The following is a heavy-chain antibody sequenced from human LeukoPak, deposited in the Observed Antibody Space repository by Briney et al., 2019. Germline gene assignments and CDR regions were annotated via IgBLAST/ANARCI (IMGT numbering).Heavy chain of an antibody. CDR3: ARDHFGGWSLYYFDY. CDR2: ISSSSSYI. D-gene: IGHD6-19*01. Sequence: KPGGSLRLSCAASGFTFSSYSMNWVRQAPGKGLEWVSSISSSSSYIYYADSVKGRFTISRDNAKNSLYLQMNSLRAEDTAVYYCARDHFGGWSLYYFDYWGQGTLVTVSS. V-gene: IGHV3-21*01. CDR1: GFTFSSYS. J-gene: IGHJ4*02.